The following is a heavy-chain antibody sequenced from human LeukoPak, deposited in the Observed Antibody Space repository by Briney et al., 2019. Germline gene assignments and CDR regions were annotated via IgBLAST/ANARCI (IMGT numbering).Heavy chain of an antibody. J-gene: IGHJ4*02. V-gene: IGHV3-30*03. Sequence: GGSLRLSCAASGNYWMHWVRQAPGKGLEWVAVMSSDLNVKLYADSVKGRFTISRDNSRSTLYLQMNSLRPEDTAIYYCAREGYYGSGSPPSLYFDYWGQGTLVTVSS. CDR1: GNYW. CDR2: MSSDLNVK. CDR3: AREGYYGSGSPPSLYFDY. D-gene: IGHD3-10*01.